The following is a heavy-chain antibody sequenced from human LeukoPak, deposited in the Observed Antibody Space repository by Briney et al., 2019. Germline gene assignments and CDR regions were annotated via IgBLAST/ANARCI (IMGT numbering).Heavy chain of an antibody. CDR1: GFTFSSYW. CDR2: INQDGTEK. CDR3: VKDMNPGGADV. J-gene: IGHJ6*02. D-gene: IGHD3-10*01. Sequence: GGSLRLSCAASGFTFSSYWMSWVRQAPGEGLEWVAKINQDGTEKAYVDSVRGRFTISRDNAKNSLFLQMNSLRPEDTALYYCVKDMNPGGADVWGQGTTVTVSS. V-gene: IGHV3-7*03.